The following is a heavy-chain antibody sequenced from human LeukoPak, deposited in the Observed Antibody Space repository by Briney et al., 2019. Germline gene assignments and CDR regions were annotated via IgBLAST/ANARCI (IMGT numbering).Heavy chain of an antibody. J-gene: IGHJ6*02. CDR2: IIPIFGTA. Sequence: GASVKVSCKTSGYIFTNYGISWVRQAPGQGLEWMGGIIPIFGTANYAQKFQGRVTITADESTSTAYMELSSLRSEDTAVYYCARARAPRQYCSSTSCYADYYYYYGMDVWGQGTTVTVSS. D-gene: IGHD2-2*01. V-gene: IGHV1-69*13. CDR1: GYIFTNYG. CDR3: ARARAPRQYCSSTSCYADYYYYYGMDV.